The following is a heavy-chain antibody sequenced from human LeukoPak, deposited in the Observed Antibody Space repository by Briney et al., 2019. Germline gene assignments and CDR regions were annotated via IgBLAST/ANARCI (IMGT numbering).Heavy chain of an antibody. V-gene: IGHV1-3*01. Sequence: ASVEVSCKASGYTFTSYAMHWVRQAPGQRLEWMGWINAGNGDTKYSQKFQGRVTITRDTSASTAYMELSSLRSEDTAVYYCARFMTTVTLFDYWGQGTLVTVSS. CDR3: ARFMTTVTLFDY. CDR1: GYTFTSYA. CDR2: INAGNGDT. D-gene: IGHD4-17*01. J-gene: IGHJ4*02.